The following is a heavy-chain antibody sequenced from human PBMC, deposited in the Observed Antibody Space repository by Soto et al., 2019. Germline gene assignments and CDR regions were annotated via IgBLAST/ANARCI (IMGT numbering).Heavy chain of an antibody. J-gene: IGHJ4*02. CDR2: IYYGGTT. CDR1: GGTVDSGTYY. CDR3: ARVVMSVDHPIDH. Sequence: SETLSLTCSVSGGTVDSGTYYWTWIRQPPGKGLEWIGYIYYGGTTNYNPSLKSRVTILVDTSKNQFSLRLSSVIAADTAVYYCARVVMSVDHPIDHWGRGTLVTVSS. D-gene: IGHD2-21*01. V-gene: IGHV4-61*01.